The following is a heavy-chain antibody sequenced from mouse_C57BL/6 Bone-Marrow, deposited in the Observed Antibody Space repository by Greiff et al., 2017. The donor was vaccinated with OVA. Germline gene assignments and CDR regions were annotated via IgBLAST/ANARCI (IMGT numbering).Heavy chain of an antibody. CDR3: ASYYGSRYWYFDV. CDR2: INPSSGYT. Sequence: VKLQESGAELARPGASVKLSCKASGYTFTSYTMHWVKERPGQGLEWIGYINPSSGYTKYNQKFKDKDTLTADKSSSTAYMQLSSLTSVDSAVYYCASYYGSRYWYFDVWGTGTTVTVSS. V-gene: IGHV1-4*01. D-gene: IGHD1-1*01. CDR1: GYTFTSYT. J-gene: IGHJ1*03.